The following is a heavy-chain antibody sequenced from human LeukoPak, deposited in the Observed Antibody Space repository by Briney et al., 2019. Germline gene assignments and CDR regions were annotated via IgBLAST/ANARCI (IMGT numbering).Heavy chain of an antibody. CDR2: IYYSGST. CDR1: GGYISTSNHY. Sequence: SETLSLTCSVSGGYISTSNHYWGWIRQPPGKGLEWIGTIYYSGSTYYNPSLQSRVTISLDTSKNQFSLHVRSVTAVDTATYYCARFFYYDASLPPYWGQGTLVIVSS. V-gene: IGHV4-39*01. J-gene: IGHJ4*02. D-gene: IGHD3-16*01. CDR3: ARFFYYDASLPPY.